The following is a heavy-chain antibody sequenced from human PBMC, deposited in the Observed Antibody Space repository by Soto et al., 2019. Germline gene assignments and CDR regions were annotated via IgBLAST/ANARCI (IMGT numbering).Heavy chain of an antibody. V-gene: IGHV4-61*01. CDR2: IYHSGST. D-gene: IGHD6-13*01. CDR3: ARGLGSWSYSFDF. Sequence: QVQLQESGPGLVKPSETLSLTCTVSGGSVSSDSYYWRWIRQPPGKGLEWFGYIYHSGSTNYNPALKSRVTMSVDTSKILFSLKLSSVTAADTAVYYCARGLGSWSYSFDFWGPGTLVTVSS. CDR1: GGSVSSDSYY. J-gene: IGHJ4*02.